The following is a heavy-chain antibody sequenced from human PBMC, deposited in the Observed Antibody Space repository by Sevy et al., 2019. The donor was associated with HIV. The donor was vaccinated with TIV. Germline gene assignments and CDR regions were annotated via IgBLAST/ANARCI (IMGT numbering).Heavy chain of an antibody. J-gene: IGHJ6*02. CDR1: GFTFSNYA. V-gene: IGHV3-23*01. Sequence: GGSLRLSCAASGFTFSNYAMTWVRQAPGKGLEWVSTLSGGGTITYYADSVKGRFTVSRDNSKNTLYLQMNSLRAEDTAVYYWAKNPGMAATGLYGMDVWGQGTTVTVSS. CDR3: AKNPGMAATGLYGMDV. CDR2: LSGGGTIT. D-gene: IGHD6-13*01.